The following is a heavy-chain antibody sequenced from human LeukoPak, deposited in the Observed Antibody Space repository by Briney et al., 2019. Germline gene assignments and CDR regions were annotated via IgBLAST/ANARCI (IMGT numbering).Heavy chain of an antibody. Sequence: PGGSLRLSCAASGFTFSSYGMHWVRQAPGKGLEWVGVEWYDGNDNVYGDSVKGRFTIYRDNAKNTLYLQMNSLRAEDTAVYYCAKAHRYCSGTTCYAIDCWGQGTLVTVSS. D-gene: IGHD2-2*01. CDR3: AKAHRYCSGTTCYAIDC. J-gene: IGHJ4*02. CDR1: GFTFSSYG. V-gene: IGHV3-33*06. CDR2: EWYDGNDN.